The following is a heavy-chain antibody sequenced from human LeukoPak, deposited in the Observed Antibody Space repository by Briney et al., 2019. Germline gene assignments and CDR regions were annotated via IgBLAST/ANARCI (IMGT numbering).Heavy chain of an antibody. CDR3: ARESTRAGYSSGWYSSFFDY. CDR1: GFTFSSYA. D-gene: IGHD6-19*01. J-gene: IGHJ4*02. Sequence: GRSLRLSCAASGFTFSSYAMHWVRQAPGKGLEWVAVISYDGSNKYYADSVKGRFTISRDNSKNTLYLQMNSLRAEDTAVYYCARESTRAGYSSGWYSSFFDYWGQGTLVTVSS. CDR2: ISYDGSNK. V-gene: IGHV3-30*04.